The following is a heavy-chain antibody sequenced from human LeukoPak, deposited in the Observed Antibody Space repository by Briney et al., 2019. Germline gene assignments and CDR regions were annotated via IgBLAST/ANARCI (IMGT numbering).Heavy chain of an antibody. V-gene: IGHV3-30-3*01. J-gene: IGHJ4*02. Sequence: GRSLRLSCEASGFTFSSYALHWVRQAPGKGLEWVTYISYDGTNTYYTDSVKGRFTISRDNSKNTLYLQMNSLRVGDTAVYYCAKDQSRDDSSGYFFNWGQGTLVTVSS. CDR1: GFTFSSYA. CDR2: ISYDGTNT. D-gene: IGHD3-22*01. CDR3: AKDQSRDDSSGYFFN.